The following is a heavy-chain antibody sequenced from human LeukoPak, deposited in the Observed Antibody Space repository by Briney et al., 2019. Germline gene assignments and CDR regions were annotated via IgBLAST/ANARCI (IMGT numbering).Heavy chain of an antibody. J-gene: IGHJ4*02. D-gene: IGHD1-26*01. CDR2: IIPIFGTA. CDR3: ARTKAGIVGDNFDY. Sequence: SVKVSCKASGGTFSSYAISWVRQAPGQGLEWMGGIIPIFGTADYAQKFQGRVTITADESTSTAYMELSSLRSEDTAVYYCARTKAGIVGDNFDYWGQGTLVTVSS. V-gene: IGHV1-69*13. CDR1: GGTFSSYA.